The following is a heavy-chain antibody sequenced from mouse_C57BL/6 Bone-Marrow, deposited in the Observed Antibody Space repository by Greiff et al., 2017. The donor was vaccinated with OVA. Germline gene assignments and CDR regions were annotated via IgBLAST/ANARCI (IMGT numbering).Heavy chain of an antibody. CDR1: GYAFSSSW. Sequence: VQLQQSGPELVKPGASVKISCKASGYAFSSSWMNWVKQRPGKGLEWIGRIYPGDGDTNYNGKFKGKATLTADKSSSTAYMQLSSLTSEDSAVYFCARRWDEGYYFDYWGQGTTLTVSS. D-gene: IGHD4-1*01. J-gene: IGHJ2*01. CDR2: IYPGDGDT. V-gene: IGHV1-82*01. CDR3: ARRWDEGYYFDY.